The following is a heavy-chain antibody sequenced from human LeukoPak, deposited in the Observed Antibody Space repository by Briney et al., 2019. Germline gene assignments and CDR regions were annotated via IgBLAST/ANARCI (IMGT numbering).Heavy chain of an antibody. Sequence: SVKVSCKASGGAFINYAISWVRQAPGQGLEWMGTIIPSLGIADFAQNFQGRVTITADKSTSTAYMELRSLRSDDTAVYYCARAEGYSSGWYYGSFDYWGQGTLVTVSS. CDR2: IIPSLGIA. CDR3: ARAEGYSSGWYYGSFDY. J-gene: IGHJ4*02. V-gene: IGHV1-69*04. D-gene: IGHD6-19*01. CDR1: GGAFINYA.